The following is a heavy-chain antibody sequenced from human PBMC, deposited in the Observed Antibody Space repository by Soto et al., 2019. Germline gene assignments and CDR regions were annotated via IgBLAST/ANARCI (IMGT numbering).Heavy chain of an antibody. V-gene: IGHV4-30-4*01. CDR1: GGSISSGDYY. CDR3: ARDHGVGNGGNSVYYYGMDV. D-gene: IGHD2-21*02. J-gene: IGHJ6*02. Sequence: KPSETLSLTCTVSGGSISSGDYYWIWIRQPPGKGLEWIVYIYYSGSTYYNPSLKSRVTISVDTSKNQFSLKLSSVTAADTAVYYCARDHGVGNGGNSVYYYGMDVWGQGTTVTVSS. CDR2: IYYSGST.